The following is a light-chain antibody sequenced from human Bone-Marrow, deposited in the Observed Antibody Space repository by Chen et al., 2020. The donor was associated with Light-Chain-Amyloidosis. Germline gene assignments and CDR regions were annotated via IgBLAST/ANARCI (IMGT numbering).Light chain of an antibody. CDR2: DDS. CDR1: NIGSTS. V-gene: IGLV3-21*02. Sequence: SYVLTQPSSVSVAPGQTATIARGGNNIGSTSVHWYQQTPGQAPLLVGYDDSDRPSGIPGRLSGSNSGNTATLTISRVEAGDEADYYCQVWDRSSDRPVFGGGTKLTVL. CDR3: QVWDRSSDRPV. J-gene: IGLJ3*02.